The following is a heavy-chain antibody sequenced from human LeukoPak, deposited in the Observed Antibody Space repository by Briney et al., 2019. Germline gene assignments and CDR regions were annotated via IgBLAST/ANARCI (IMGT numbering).Heavy chain of an antibody. V-gene: IGHV3-23*03. CDR1: GFTFSSYA. CDR2: IYSDGRT. CDR3: ARGYCSSTTCQIGSLIRSDMDV. J-gene: IGHJ6*03. D-gene: IGHD2-2*01. Sequence: GGSLRLSCAASGFTFSSYAMSWVRQAPGKGLEWVSVIYSDGRTYYADSVKGRFTISRDNSKNTLYLQMNSLRAEDTAVYYCARGYCSSTTCQIGSLIRSDMDVWGKGTTVTVSS.